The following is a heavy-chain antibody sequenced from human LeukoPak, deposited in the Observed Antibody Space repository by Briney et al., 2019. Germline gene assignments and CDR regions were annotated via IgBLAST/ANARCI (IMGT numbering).Heavy chain of an antibody. CDR3: ARGRSITLLRGVAMSDGFDI. CDR2: ISSSGSSI. J-gene: IGHJ3*02. Sequence: GGSLRLSCAASGFTFSSYELNWVRQTPGKGLEWVSYISSSGSSIYYADSVKGRFTISRDNAKNLLFLQMNGLRAEDTALYYCARGRSITLLRGVAMSDGFDIWGQGAMVAVSS. D-gene: IGHD3-10*01. CDR1: GFTFSSYE. V-gene: IGHV3-48*03.